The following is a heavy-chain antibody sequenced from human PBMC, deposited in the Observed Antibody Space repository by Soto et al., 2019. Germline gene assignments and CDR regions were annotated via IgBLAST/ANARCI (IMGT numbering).Heavy chain of an antibody. CDR1: GDSVRKYS. CDR2: ISSNSVTI. D-gene: IGHD1-26*01. CDR3: AREDILGTRSFDY. V-gene: IGHV3-48*02. Sequence: PSGSLELACAACGDSVRKYSVDWAWKKQGKGLEWLSYISSNSVTIYYAESVRGRFTIFRDNAKNSLYLQMNSLRDEDTAVYYCAREDILGTRSFDYWGQGALVTVSS. J-gene: IGHJ4*02.